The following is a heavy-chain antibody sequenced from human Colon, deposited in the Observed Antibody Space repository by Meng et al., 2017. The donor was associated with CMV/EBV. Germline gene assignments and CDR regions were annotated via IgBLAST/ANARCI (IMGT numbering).Heavy chain of an antibody. D-gene: IGHD5-18*01. CDR1: GINFDEYA. Sequence: GGSLRLSCAASGINFDEYAMHWVRQVPGKGLEWVSGISWSSGSKVYADSVKGRFTISRDNAKSSVYLQMSSLRAEDTALYYCAKGRLKYRNGFRDYFEYWGQGTLVTVSS. J-gene: IGHJ4*02. CDR2: ISWSSGSK. CDR3: AKGRLKYRNGFRDYFEY. V-gene: IGHV3-9*01.